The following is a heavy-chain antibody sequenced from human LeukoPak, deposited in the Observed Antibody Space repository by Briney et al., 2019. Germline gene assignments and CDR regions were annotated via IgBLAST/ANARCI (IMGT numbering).Heavy chain of an antibody. CDR1: GGSISSYY. D-gene: IGHD6-19*01. J-gene: IGHJ5*02. CDR3: ATRVSSGWYWGQLDWFDP. Sequence: SETLSLTCTVSGGSISSYYWSWIRQPAGKGLEWIGRIHTSGSTNYNPSLKSRVTMSVDTSKNQFSLKLRSVTAADTAVYYCATRVSSGWYWGQLDWFDPWGQGTLVTVSS. V-gene: IGHV4-4*07. CDR2: IHTSGST.